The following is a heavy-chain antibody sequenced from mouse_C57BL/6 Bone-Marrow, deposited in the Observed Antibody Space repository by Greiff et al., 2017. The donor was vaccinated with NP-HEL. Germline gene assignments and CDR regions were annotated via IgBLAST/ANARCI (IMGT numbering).Heavy chain of an antibody. Sequence: VQLQQSGAELAKPGASVKLSCKASGYTFTSYWMTWVNQGLGRGWEWIGYINPSSGYTKYNQKFKDKATLTADKSSSTAYMQLSSLTYEDSAVYYCARYRASTGTRAMDYWGQGTSVTVSS. CDR3: ARYRASTGTRAMDY. D-gene: IGHD4-1*02. CDR2: INPSSGYT. V-gene: IGHV1-7*01. CDR1: GYTFTSYW. J-gene: IGHJ4*01.